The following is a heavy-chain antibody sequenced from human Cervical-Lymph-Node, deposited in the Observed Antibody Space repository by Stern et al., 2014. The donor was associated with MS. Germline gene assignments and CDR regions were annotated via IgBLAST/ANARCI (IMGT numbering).Heavy chain of an antibody. CDR1: GFSLSTSGMC. V-gene: IGHV2-70*01. CDR2: IDWDEDT. J-gene: IGHJ4*02. CDR3: ARSGPGGFLYFFDY. Sequence: QVTLKESGPALVHPTQTLTLTCTFSGFSLSTSGMCMRWIRQPPGKALEWLALIDWDEDTYYSTSLRSRLTISRDTSKSQVVLTMTNMDPADTATYYCARSGPGGFLYFFDYWGQGLLITVSS. D-gene: IGHD3-10*01.